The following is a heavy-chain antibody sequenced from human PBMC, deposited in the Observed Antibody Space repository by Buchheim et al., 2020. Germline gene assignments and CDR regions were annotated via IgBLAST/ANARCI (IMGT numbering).Heavy chain of an antibody. CDR1: GFSFTDYG. V-gene: IGHV3-23*01. CDR3: AKDWTGGADTDGYYSTDY. J-gene: IGHJ4*02. CDR2: ISGTGYTT. D-gene: IGHD3-22*01. Sequence: EVQLLESGGGLVQPGGSLRVSCAASGFSFTDYGMSWVRQAPGKGLEWLATISGTGYTTYYAGSVKGRFTISRDTSKNMLFLQVNSLRAEDTAVYYLAKDWTGGADTDGYYSTDYWGQGTL.